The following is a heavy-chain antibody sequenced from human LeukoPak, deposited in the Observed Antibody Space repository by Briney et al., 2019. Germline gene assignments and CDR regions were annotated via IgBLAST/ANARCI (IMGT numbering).Heavy chain of an antibody. D-gene: IGHD3-16*01. Sequence: PGGSLRLSCAASGFTFSSYPMTWVRQAPGKGPEWVSFISDSGGITYYADSVKGRFTISRDNAKNSLYLQMNSLRAEDTAVYYCARLGMGDDESPFWGQGTRVTVSS. CDR3: ARLGMGDDESPF. V-gene: IGHV3-21*01. CDR2: ISDSGGIT. CDR1: GFTFSSYP. J-gene: IGHJ4*02.